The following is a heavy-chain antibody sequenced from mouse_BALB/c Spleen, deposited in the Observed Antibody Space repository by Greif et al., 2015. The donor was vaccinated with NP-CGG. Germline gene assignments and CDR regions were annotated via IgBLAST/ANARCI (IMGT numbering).Heavy chain of an antibody. Sequence: EVKVVESGGGLVKPGGSLKLSCVASGFTFSDYYMYWVRQTPEKRLEWVATISDGGSYTYYPDSVKGRFTISRDNAKNNLYLQMSSLKSEDTAMYYCARDRLFDYWGQGTTLTVSS. CDR3: ARDRLFDY. J-gene: IGHJ2*01. D-gene: IGHD2-4*01. CDR2: ISDGGSYT. V-gene: IGHV5-4*02. CDR1: GFTFSDYY.